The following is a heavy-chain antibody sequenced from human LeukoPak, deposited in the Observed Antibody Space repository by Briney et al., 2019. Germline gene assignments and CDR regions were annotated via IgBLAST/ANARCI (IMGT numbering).Heavy chain of an antibody. V-gene: IGHV3-53*01. D-gene: IGHD6-19*01. CDR1: IFIVRSYY. CDR2: IYSGGAT. J-gene: IGHJ4*02. Sequence: GGSLGLPRAVSIFIVRSYYQNGVRQHRGEGWEWVSVIYSGGATYYADSVRGRFTISRDNSKNMVSLKMTSVGAEDTAVYYCARGRFSGPDDYWGQGTLVTVSS. CDR3: ARGRFSGPDDY.